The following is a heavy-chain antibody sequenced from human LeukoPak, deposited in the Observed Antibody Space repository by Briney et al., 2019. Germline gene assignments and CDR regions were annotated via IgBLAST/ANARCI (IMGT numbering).Heavy chain of an antibody. CDR1: GFTFSSYA. CDR2: ISGSGGST. CDR3: ASSPRPWGDYYDSSGSPGPWVDY. V-gene: IGHV3-23*01. Sequence: PGGSLRLSCAASGFTFSSYAMSWVRQAPGKGLEWVSAISGSGGSTYYADSVKGRFTISRDNSKNTLYLQMNSLRAEDTAVYYCASSPRPWGDYYDSSGSPGPWVDYWGQGTLVTVSS. J-gene: IGHJ4*02. D-gene: IGHD3-22*01.